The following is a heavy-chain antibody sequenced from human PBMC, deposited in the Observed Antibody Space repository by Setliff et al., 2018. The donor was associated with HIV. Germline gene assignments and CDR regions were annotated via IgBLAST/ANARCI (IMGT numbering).Heavy chain of an antibody. J-gene: IGHJ4*02. D-gene: IGHD3-10*01. CDR2: INPNSGGT. CDR1: GYTFTGYY. Sequence: ASVKVSCKASGYTFTGYYMHWVRQAPGQGLEWMGWINPNSGGTNYAQKFQGRVTMTRDTSISPAYMEVSSLRSDDTAVYYCAREGSPIYYFDYWSQGTLVTVSS. CDR3: AREGSPIYYFDY. V-gene: IGHV1-2*02.